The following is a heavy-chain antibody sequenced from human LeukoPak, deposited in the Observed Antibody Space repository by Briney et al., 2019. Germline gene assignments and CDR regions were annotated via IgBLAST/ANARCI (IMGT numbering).Heavy chain of an antibody. V-gene: IGHV3-11*01. D-gene: IGHD2-15*01. CDR1: GFTVSSSY. CDR3: ARTVVVVAAVDY. J-gene: IGHJ4*02. CDR2: ISSSGSTI. Sequence: GGSLRLSCAGSGFTVSSSYMSWIRQAPGKGLEWVSYISSSGSTIYYADSVKGRFTISRDNAKNSLYLQMNSLRAEDTAVYYCARTVVVVAAVDYWGQGTLVTVSS.